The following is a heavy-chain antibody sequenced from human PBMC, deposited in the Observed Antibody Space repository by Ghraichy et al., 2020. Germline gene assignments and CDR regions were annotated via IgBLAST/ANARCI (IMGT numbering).Heavy chain of an antibody. Sequence: SETLSLTCAVYGGSFSGYYWSWIRQPPGKGLEWIGEINHSGSTNYNPSLKSRVTISVDTSKNQFSLKLSSVTAADTAVYYCARFTGYYSYYYYYGMDVWGQGTTVTVSS. CDR3: ARFTGYYSYYYYYGMDV. CDR2: INHSGST. V-gene: IGHV4-34*01. CDR1: GGSFSGYY. D-gene: IGHD3-9*01. J-gene: IGHJ6*02.